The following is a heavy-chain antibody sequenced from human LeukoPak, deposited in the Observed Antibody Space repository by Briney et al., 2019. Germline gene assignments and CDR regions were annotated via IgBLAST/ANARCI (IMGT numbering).Heavy chain of an antibody. Sequence: PSETLSLTCTVSGGSVNSGTYYWSWIRQPPGKGLEWIGNIYYSGSAYYNPSLKSRVTMSVDTSKNQFSLKLSSVTAADTAVYYCARKPIVNSAWYYFDYWGQGTLVTISS. V-gene: IGHV4-39*07. D-gene: IGHD3-22*01. CDR2: IYYSGSA. CDR3: ARKPIVNSAWYYFDY. J-gene: IGHJ4*02. CDR1: GGSVNSGTYY.